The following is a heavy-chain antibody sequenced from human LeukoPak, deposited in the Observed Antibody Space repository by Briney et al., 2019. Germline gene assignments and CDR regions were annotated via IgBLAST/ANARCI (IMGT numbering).Heavy chain of an antibody. CDR1: GGSISSYY. D-gene: IGHD6-13*01. Sequence: SETLSLTCTVSGGSISSYYWSWIRQPPGKGLEWIGYIYYSGSTNYNPSLKSRVTISVDTSKNQFSLKLSSVTAADTAVYYCTRGGYSSPNRMDYWGQGTLVTVSS. CDR2: IYYSGST. CDR3: TRGGYSSPNRMDY. V-gene: IGHV4-59*01. J-gene: IGHJ4*02.